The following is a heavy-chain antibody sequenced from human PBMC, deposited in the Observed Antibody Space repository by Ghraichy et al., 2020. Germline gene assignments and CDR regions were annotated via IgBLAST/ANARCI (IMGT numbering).Heavy chain of an antibody. J-gene: IGHJ4*02. CDR1: GGSISSNNW. V-gene: IGHV4/OR15-8*02. Sequence: LETLSLTCVVSGGSISSNNWWSWVRQPPGKGLEWIGEIFHSGSTTYSPSLESRVTISIDKSKNQFSLKLTSVTAADTAVYYCAFREFGELLPHYWGQGTLVTVSA. D-gene: IGHD3-10*01. CDR3: AFREFGELLPHY. CDR2: IFHSGST.